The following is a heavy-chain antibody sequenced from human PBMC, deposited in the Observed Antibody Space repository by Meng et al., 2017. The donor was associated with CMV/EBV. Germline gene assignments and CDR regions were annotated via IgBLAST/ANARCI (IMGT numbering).Heavy chain of an antibody. CDR2: IWYDGSNI. CDR3: AKDGRYFGVLRFLDEYDY. J-gene: IGHJ4*02. D-gene: IGHD3-3*01. CDR1: GFTFSSYG. Sequence: GESLKISCAASGFTFSSYGMHWVRQAPGKGLEWVAVIWYDGSNIYYADSVKGRFTISRDNSKNTLYLQMNSLRAEDTAVYYCAKDGRYFGVLRFLDEYDYWGQGTLVTVSS. V-gene: IGHV3-33*06.